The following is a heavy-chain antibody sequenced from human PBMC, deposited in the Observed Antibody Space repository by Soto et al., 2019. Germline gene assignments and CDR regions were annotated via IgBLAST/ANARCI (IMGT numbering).Heavy chain of an antibody. CDR2: IYYSGST. D-gene: IGHD2-2*01. V-gene: IGHV4-31*03. CDR3: ARDLCSSTSCYVGWFDP. Sequence: SETLSLTCTVSGGSISSGGYYWSWIRQHPGKGLEWLGYIYYSGSTYYHPSLKSRVTISVDTSKNQFSLKLSSVTAADTAVYYGARDLCSSTSCYVGWFDPWGQGTMVTVSS. CDR1: GGSISSGGYY. J-gene: IGHJ5*02.